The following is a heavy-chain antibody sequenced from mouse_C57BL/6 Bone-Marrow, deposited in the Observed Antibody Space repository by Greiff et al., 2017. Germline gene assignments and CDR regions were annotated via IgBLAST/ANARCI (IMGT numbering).Heavy chain of an antibody. CDR1: GFTFSSYT. Sequence: EVKLMESGGGLVKPGGSLTLSCAASGFTFSSYTMSWVRQTPEKRLQWVAAISGGGGNTYYPASVRGRFTISRDNDKNLLYLQMSSLRSEDTALYYCSRQVTTVLATKYFDDWGTGTTVTVSS. V-gene: IGHV5-9*01. D-gene: IGHD1-1*01. CDR2: ISGGGGNT. CDR3: SRQVTTVLATKYFDD. J-gene: IGHJ1*03.